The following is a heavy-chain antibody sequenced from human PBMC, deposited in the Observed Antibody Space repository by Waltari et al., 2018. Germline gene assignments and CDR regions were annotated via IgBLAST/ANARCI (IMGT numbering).Heavy chain of an antibody. CDR2: SAYDGTNQ. D-gene: IGHD6-19*01. V-gene: IGHV3-30*18. J-gene: IGHJ6*02. Sequence: QEQLVESGGGVVQPGRSLRLSCAASAFTFSIYGMHWVRQAPGKGLEWVAVSAYDGTNQDYAESVKGRFTISRDNSKNTLYLQMNSLRAEDTAVYYCAKDSSGWHFYGMDVWGQGTTVTVS. CDR3: AKDSSGWHFYGMDV. CDR1: AFTFSIYG.